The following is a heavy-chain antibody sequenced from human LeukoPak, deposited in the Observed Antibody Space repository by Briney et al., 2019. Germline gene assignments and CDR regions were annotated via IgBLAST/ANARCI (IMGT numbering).Heavy chain of an antibody. CDR2: ISAYNGNA. CDR3: AIRAVAGPHLYYYMDV. J-gene: IGHJ6*03. V-gene: IGHV1-18*01. D-gene: IGHD6-19*01. CDR1: GYTFTSYG. Sequence: GASVKVSCKASGYTFTSYGISCVRQAPGQGLEWMGWISAYNGNANYAQKLRGRVTMTTDTSTSTAYMELRSLRSDDTAVYYCAIRAVAGPHLYYYMDVWGKGTTVTVSS.